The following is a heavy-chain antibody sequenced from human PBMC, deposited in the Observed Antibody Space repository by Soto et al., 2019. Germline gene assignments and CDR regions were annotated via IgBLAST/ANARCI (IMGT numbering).Heavy chain of an antibody. V-gene: IGHV3-21*01. CDR1: GFTFSSYS. Sequence: EVQLVESGGGLVKPGGSLRLSCAASGFTFSSYSMNWVRQAPGKGLEWVSSISSSSSYIYYADSVKGRFTISRDNAKNSLYLQMNSLRAEDMAVYYCARDHYCSSTSCSNMAYYGMDVWGQGTTVTVSS. CDR2: ISSSSSYI. D-gene: IGHD2-2*01. J-gene: IGHJ6*02. CDR3: ARDHYCSSTSCSNMAYYGMDV.